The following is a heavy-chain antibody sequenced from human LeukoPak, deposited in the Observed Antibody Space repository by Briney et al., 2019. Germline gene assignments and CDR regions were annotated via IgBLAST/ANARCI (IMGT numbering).Heavy chain of an antibody. CDR2: INAGNGNT. J-gene: IGHJ3*02. Sequence: ASVKVSCKASGYTFTSYAMHWVRQAPGQRLEWMGWINAGNGNTKYSQKFQGRVTITRDTSASTAYMELSSLRSEDTAVYYCAGVGSGSYQGAFDIWGQGTMVTVSS. D-gene: IGHD1-26*01. CDR3: AGVGSGSYQGAFDI. V-gene: IGHV1-3*01. CDR1: GYTFTSYA.